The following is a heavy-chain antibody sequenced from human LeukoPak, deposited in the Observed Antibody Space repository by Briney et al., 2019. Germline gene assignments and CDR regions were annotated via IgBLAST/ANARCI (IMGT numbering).Heavy chain of an antibody. CDR1: GFTFSSYA. J-gene: IGHJ5*02. D-gene: IGHD6-6*01. Sequence: GGSLRLSCAASGFTFSSYAMSWVRQAPGKGLEWVSAISGSGGTTYYADSVKGRFTISRDNSKSTLYVQMNSLRAEDTAVYYCAIVAARQGTIDPWGQGTLVTISS. CDR3: AIVAARQGTIDP. CDR2: ISGSGGTT. V-gene: IGHV3-23*01.